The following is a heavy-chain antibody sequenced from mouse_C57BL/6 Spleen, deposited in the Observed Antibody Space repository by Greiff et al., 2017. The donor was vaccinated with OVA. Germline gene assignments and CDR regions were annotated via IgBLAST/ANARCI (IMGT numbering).Heavy chain of an antibody. J-gene: IGHJ3*01. D-gene: IGHD1-1*01. CDR1: GYTFTSYG. V-gene: IGHV1-81*01. CDR3: ARGATITTVVATDWFAY. CDR2: IYPRSGNT. Sequence: VKLVESGAELARPGASVKLSCKASGYTFTSYGISWVKQRTGQGLEWIGEIYPRSGNTYYNEKFKGKATLTADKSSSTAYMELRSLTSEDSAVYFCARGATITTVVATDWFAYWGQGTLVTVSA.